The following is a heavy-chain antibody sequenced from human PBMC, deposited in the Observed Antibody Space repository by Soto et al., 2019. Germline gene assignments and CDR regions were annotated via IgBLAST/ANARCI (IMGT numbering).Heavy chain of an antibody. V-gene: IGHV4-39*01. CDR3: AGLPYRSTVTDY. D-gene: IGHD4-17*01. Sequence: SETLSLTCTVSGGSISSSSYYWGWIRQPPGKGLEWIGGIYYSGSTYYNPSLKSRVTISVDTSKNQFSLKLSSVTAADTAVYYCAGLPYRSTVTDYWGQGTLVTVSS. CDR2: IYYSGST. J-gene: IGHJ4*02. CDR1: GGSISSSSYY.